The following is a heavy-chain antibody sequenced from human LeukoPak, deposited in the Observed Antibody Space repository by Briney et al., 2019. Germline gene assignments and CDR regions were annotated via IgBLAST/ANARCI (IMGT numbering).Heavy chain of an antibody. J-gene: IGHJ6*03. V-gene: IGHV4-39*07. D-gene: IGHD1-1*01. Sequence: SETLSLTCTVSGGSISSSSYYWGWIRQPPGKGLEWIGRIYTSGSTNYNPSLKSRVTMSVDTSKNQFSLKLSSVTAADTAVYYCVRARLEPRDYYYYMDVWGKGTTVTVSS. CDR2: IYTSGST. CDR3: VRARLEPRDYYYYMDV. CDR1: GGSISSSSYY.